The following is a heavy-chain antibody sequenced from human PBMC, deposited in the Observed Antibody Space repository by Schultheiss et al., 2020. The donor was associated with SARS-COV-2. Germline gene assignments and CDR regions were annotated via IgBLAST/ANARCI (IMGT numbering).Heavy chain of an antibody. J-gene: IGHJ3*02. CDR3: VNRGDSSSFAFDI. CDR2: ISSSGSTI. CDR1: GFTVSSYS. V-gene: IGHV3-48*04. D-gene: IGHD6-6*01. Sequence: GGSLRLSCAASGFTVSSYSMNWVRQGPGKGLEWVSYISSSGSTIYYTDSVKGRFTISRDNAKNSLYLQMNSLRAEDTAVYYCVNRGDSSSFAFDIWGQGTMVTVSS.